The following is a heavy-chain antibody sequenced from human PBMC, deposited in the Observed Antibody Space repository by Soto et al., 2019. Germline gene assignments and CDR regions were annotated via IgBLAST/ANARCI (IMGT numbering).Heavy chain of an antibody. CDR2: IYYSGST. CDR1: GGSISSGGYY. V-gene: IGHV4-31*03. J-gene: IGHJ5*02. CDR3: AREGYYDILTGYYLNWFDP. Sequence: SETLSLTCTVSGGSISSGGYYWSWIRQHPGKGLEWIGYIYYSGSTYYNPSLKSRVTISVDTSKNQFSLKLSSVTAADTAVYYCAREGYYDILTGYYLNWFDPWGQGTLVTVSS. D-gene: IGHD3-9*01.